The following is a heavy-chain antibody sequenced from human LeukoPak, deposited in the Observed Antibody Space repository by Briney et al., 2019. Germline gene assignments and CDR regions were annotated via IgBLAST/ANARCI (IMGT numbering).Heavy chain of an antibody. CDR1: GYSFTINY. V-gene: IGHV1-46*01. J-gene: IGHJ4*02. CDR2: IYPRDGST. CDR3: ARDQEALDY. Sequence: ASVTVSCRASGYSFTINYIHWVRQAPGQGLEWMGMIYPRDGSTSYAQKFQGRVTVTRDTSTSTVHMELSGLRSEDTAVYYCARDQEALDYWGQGTLVTVSS.